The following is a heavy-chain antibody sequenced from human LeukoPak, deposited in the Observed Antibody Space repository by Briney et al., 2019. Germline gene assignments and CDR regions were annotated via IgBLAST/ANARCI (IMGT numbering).Heavy chain of an antibody. CDR1: GYTFTDYY. J-gene: IGHJ2*01. V-gene: IGHV1-2*02. Sequence: GASVKFSCKASGYTFTDYYMHWVRQAPGQGLEWMGWIIPNSGGTNYAQKFQGRVSMTRDTSISTAYMELSRLRSDDTAVYYCARATKGADWYFDPWGRGTLVTVSS. D-gene: IGHD1-26*01. CDR2: IIPNSGGT. CDR3: ARATKGADWYFDP.